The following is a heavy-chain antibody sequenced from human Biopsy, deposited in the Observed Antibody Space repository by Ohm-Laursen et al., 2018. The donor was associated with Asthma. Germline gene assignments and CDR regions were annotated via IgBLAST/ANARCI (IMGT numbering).Heavy chain of an antibody. Sequence: SLRLSCAASRFTYETHWVCQAPGKGLEWVAVISFDGSSIYYADSVKGRFTISRDNSKNTLSLQMNSLTAEDTAVYYGAKEGVAGTHIEDWGQGTLVTVSS. V-gene: IGHV3-30*04. CDR1: RFTYE. CDR3: AKEGVAGTHIED. J-gene: IGHJ4*02. D-gene: IGHD6-19*01. CDR2: ISFDGSSI.